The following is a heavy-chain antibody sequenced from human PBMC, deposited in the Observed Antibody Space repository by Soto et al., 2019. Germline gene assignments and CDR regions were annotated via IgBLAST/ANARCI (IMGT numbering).Heavy chain of an antibody. CDR1: GGSISSGDYY. Sequence: QVQLQESGPGLVKPSQTLSLTCTVSGGSISSGDYYWSWIRQPPGKGLEWIVYIYYSGSTFYNPSLKRRVTLSVDTSKNQFSLKLSSVTAADTAVYYCAIGYVLLWFGEPRGWFDPWGQGPLVTVSS. J-gene: IGHJ5*02. CDR3: AIGYVLLWFGEPRGWFDP. V-gene: IGHV4-30-4*01. CDR2: IYYSGST. D-gene: IGHD3-10*01.